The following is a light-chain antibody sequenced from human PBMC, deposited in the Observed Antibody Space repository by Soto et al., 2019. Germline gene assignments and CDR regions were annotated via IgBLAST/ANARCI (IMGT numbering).Light chain of an antibody. V-gene: IGLV1-51*01. CDR3: GTCANSMKTGWV. CDR2: DNP. CDR1: TSNIGNHH. J-gene: IGLJ3*02. Sequence: QSALTQPPSVSAAPGQTVTISCSGSTSNIGNHHVSWYQQLPGTAPRLLIYDNPERPSGIPDRFSGSKSGTSATLGITGLQAGDEAEYYCGTCANSMKTGWVFGGGTKLTVL.